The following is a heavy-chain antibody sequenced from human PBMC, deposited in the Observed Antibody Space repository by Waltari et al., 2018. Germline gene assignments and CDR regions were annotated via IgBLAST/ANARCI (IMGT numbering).Heavy chain of an antibody. D-gene: IGHD3-3*01. Sequence: QVQLPESGPGLVKPSETLSLTCTVSGGSISGYFWTWIRQPPGKGLEWIGHIYNSGSTTYNPALNNRVTISEDTSNNQFSLRLSSVTAADTAVYFCARSYYDYWSGYPFDRWGQGTLVTVSS. CDR1: GGSISGYF. J-gene: IGHJ4*02. CDR2: IYNSGST. CDR3: ARSYYDYWSGYPFDR. V-gene: IGHV4-59*01.